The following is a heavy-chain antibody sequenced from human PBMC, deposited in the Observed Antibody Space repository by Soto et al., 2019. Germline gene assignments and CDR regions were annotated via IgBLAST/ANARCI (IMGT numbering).Heavy chain of an antibody. CDR1: GFTFSSYW. CDR2: IKQDGSEK. Sequence: GGSLRLSCAASGFTFSSYWMSWVRQAPGKGLEWVANIKQDGSEKYYVDSVKGRFTISRDNAKNSLYLQMNSLRAEDTAVYYCARSFPGYSSGWRKYYYYMDVWGKGTTVTVSS. D-gene: IGHD6-19*01. V-gene: IGHV3-7*01. J-gene: IGHJ6*03. CDR3: ARSFPGYSSGWRKYYYYMDV.